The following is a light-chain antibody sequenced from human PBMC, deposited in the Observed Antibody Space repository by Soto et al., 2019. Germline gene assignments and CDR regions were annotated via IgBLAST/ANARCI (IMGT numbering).Light chain of an antibody. CDR3: AAWDDSLSCGV. Sequence: QSVLTQPPSASGTPGQTVTISCSGSSCHIGFNYVYWYQQLPGMAPKLLIHSNDERPSGGPDRFSGSKSGTSAALAISGLRSEYEDEYYCAAWDDSLSCGVFGTGTKLTVL. J-gene: IGLJ1*01. V-gene: IGLV1-47*02. CDR2: SND. CDR1: SCHIGFNY.